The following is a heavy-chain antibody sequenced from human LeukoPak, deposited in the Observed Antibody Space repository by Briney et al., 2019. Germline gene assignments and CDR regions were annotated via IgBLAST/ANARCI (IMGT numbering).Heavy chain of an antibody. J-gene: IGHJ4*02. D-gene: IGHD5-12*01. V-gene: IGHV1-69*05. Sequence: SVKVSCEASGGTFSSYAISWVRQAPGQGLEWMGRIIPIFGTANYAQKFQGRVTITTDESTSTAYMELSSLRSEDTAVYYCAREAKDSGYDSGIDYWGQGTLVTVSS. CDR2: IIPIFGTA. CDR1: GGTFSSYA. CDR3: AREAKDSGYDSGIDY.